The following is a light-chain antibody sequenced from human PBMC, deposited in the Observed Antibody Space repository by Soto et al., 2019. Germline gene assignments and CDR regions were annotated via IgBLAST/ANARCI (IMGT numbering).Light chain of an antibody. CDR2: DVN. J-gene: IGLJ3*02. Sequence: QSALTQPRSVSGSPGQSVTISCTGTSNDVGGYNYVSWYQQHPGKAPKLLISDVNKRPSGVPDRFSGSKSGNTASLIISGLQAEDEAEYYWCSYAGSSTWVFGGGTKLTVL. V-gene: IGLV2-11*01. CDR1: SNDVGGYNY. CDR3: CSYAGSSTWV.